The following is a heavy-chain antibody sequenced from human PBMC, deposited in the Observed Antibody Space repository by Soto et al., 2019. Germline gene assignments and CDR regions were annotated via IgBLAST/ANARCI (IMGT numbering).Heavy chain of an antibody. J-gene: IGHJ4*02. CDR3: ARGFGAAVHAAHLDY. V-gene: IGHV3-33*01. CDR2: IWHDGSKG. Sequence: GGSLRLSCAASGFTFGTYGMHWVRQAPGKRLEWLAVIWHDGSKGNYADSVRGRFTISRDKYKDTVYLQMNSLRGEDTAVYYCARGFGAAVHAAHLDYWGQGTPVTVSS. CDR1: GFTFGTYG. D-gene: IGHD3-10*01.